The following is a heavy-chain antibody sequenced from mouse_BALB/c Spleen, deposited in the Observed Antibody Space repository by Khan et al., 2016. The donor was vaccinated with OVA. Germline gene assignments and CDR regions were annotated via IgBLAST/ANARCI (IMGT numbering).Heavy chain of an antibody. D-gene: IGHD3-2*02. CDR2: ISYSGNT. CDR3: ARKARIKY. CDR1: GYSFTSGYG. J-gene: IGHJ2*01. Sequence: EVQLQESGPGLVKPSQSLSLSCTATGYSFTSGYGWNWIRQSPGNKLEWMGYISYSGNTNYNPSLKGRISITRDTSKNQFFLQLNSVTTEDTATYYGARKARIKYWGQGTTLTVSS. V-gene: IGHV3-2*02.